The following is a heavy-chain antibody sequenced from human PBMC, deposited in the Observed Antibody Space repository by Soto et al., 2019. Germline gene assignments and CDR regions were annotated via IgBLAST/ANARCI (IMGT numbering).Heavy chain of an antibody. J-gene: IGHJ4*02. CDR3: ARAGSDPLTGHPVPYYFDY. CDR2: ISAYSGYT. V-gene: IGHV1-18*01. CDR1: GYTFGNYV. D-gene: IGHD3-9*01. Sequence: ASVKVSCKTSGYTFGNYVITWVRQAPGQGLECMGWISAYSGYTNYSQKLQGRATMTTDTSASTAYMVLRSLIFDDTAVYYCARAGSDPLTGHPVPYYFDYWGQGTLVTVSS.